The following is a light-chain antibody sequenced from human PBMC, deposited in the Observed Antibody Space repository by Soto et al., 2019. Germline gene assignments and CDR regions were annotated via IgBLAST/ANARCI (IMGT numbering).Light chain of an antibody. CDR3: QQHGQWPIT. Sequence: IVMTQSPATLSVSPVERATLSCRASQSVNSNYLAWYQQKPGQAPRLLIYGISKRATDIPDRFSGGGSGTEFTLTISSLQPEDFATYYCQQHGQWPITFGQGTRLEIK. V-gene: IGKV3D-15*01. J-gene: IGKJ5*01. CDR1: QSVNSN. CDR2: GIS.